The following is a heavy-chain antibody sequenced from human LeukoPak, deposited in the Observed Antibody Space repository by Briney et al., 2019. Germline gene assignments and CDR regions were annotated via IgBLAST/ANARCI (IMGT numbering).Heavy chain of an antibody. CDR3: ARDRRSPHSAYDWGHLDY. J-gene: IGHJ4*02. CDR2: ISNSAYTI. Sequence: GGSLRLSCAASGFTISDDYMTWSRQAPGKGREWISYISNSAYTIYYADSVKGRFTISRDNAKNSVYLQMNSLRADDTAVYYCARDRRSPHSAYDWGHLDYWGQGSLVSVSS. V-gene: IGHV3-11*01. D-gene: IGHD5-12*01. CDR1: GFTISDDY.